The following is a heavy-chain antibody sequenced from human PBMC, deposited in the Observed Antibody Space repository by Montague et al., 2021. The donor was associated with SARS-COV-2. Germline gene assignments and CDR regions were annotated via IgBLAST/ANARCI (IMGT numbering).Heavy chain of an antibody. J-gene: IGHJ4*02. CDR3: AKDVGLRNFFDY. V-gene: IGHV3-30*18. CDR2: ISYDGSNK. D-gene: IGHD1-26*01. CDR1: GFTFSSYD. Sequence: SLRLSCAASGFTFSSYDMHWVRQAPGKGLEWVAFISYDGSNKYYADSVKGRFTISRDNSKNTLHLQMNSLRAEDTAVYYCAKDVGLRNFFDYWGQGTLVTVSS.